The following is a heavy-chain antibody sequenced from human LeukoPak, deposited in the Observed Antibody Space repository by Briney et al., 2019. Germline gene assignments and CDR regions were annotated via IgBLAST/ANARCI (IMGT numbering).Heavy chain of an antibody. D-gene: IGHD2-2*01. CDR1: GFTFDDYA. Sequence: PGGSLRLSCAASGFTFDDYAMHWVRQAPGKGLEWVSGISWNSGSIGYADPVKGRFTIPRDNAKNSLYLQMNSLRAEDTALYYCAKDMERSDIVVVPAAHFDYWGQGTLVTVSS. V-gene: IGHV3-9*01. CDR2: ISWNSGSI. J-gene: IGHJ4*02. CDR3: AKDMERSDIVVVPAAHFDY.